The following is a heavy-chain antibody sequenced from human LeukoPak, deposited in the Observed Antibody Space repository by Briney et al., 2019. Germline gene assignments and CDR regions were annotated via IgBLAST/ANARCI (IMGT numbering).Heavy chain of an antibody. D-gene: IGHD3-22*01. J-gene: IGHJ4*02. CDR1: GGSFSGYY. CDR3: AREGTYYYDSSGYGSLGY. Sequence: SETLSLTCAVYGGSFSGYYWSWIRQPPGKGLEWIGEINHSGSTNYNPSLKSRVIISVDTSKNQFSLKLSSVTAADTAVYYCAREGTYYYDSSGYGSLGYWGQGTLVTVSS. V-gene: IGHV4-34*01. CDR2: INHSGST.